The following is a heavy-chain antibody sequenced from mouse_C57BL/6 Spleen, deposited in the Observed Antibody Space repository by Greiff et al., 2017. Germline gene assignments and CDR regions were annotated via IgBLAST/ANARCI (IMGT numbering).Heavy chain of an antibody. V-gene: IGHV3-6*01. CDR3: ARGSLLAWFAY. CDR1: GYSITSGYY. Sequence: ESGPGLVKPSQSLSLTCSVTGYSITSGYYWNWIRQFPGNKLEWMGYISYDGSNNYNPSLKNRISITRDTSKNQFFLKLNSVTTEDTATYYCARGSLLAWFAYWGQGTLVTVSA. J-gene: IGHJ3*01. CDR2: ISYDGSN. D-gene: IGHD2-10*01.